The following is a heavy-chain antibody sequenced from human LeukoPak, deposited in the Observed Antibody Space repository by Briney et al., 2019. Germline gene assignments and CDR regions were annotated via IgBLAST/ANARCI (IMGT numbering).Heavy chain of an antibody. CDR1: GFTFSSYS. CDR2: ISSSSSYI. J-gene: IGHJ4*02. V-gene: IGHV3-21*01. Sequence: GGSLRLSCAASGFTFSSYSMNWVRQAPGKGLEWVSSISSSSSYIYYADSVKGRFTISRNNAKNSLYLQMNSLRAEDTAVYYCARDGGYSYGFDYWGQGTLVTVSS. D-gene: IGHD5-18*01. CDR3: ARDGGYSYGFDY.